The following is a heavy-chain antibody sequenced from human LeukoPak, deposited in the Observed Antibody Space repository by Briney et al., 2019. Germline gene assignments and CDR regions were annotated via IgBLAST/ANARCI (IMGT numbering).Heavy chain of an antibody. J-gene: IGHJ4*02. CDR1: GGSISSYY. CDR3: ARVLGSSGFYYFDC. V-gene: IGHV4-59*01. CDR2: IHYSGST. D-gene: IGHD3-22*01. Sequence: PSETLSLTCTVSGGSISSYYWSWIRQSPEKGLEWIGYIHYSGSTNYNPSLKSRVTISVDRPKNQFSLKLSPGTAADTAVYYCARVLGSSGFYYFDCWGQGTLVTVSS.